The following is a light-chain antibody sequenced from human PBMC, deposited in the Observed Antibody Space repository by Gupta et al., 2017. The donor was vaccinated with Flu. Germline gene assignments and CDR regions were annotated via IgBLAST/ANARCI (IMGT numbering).Light chain of an antibody. CDR1: SGDIGRFQY. CDR3: SSYAGNNHLI. J-gene: IGLJ2*01. V-gene: IGLV2-8*01. Sequence: QSALTQPPSASGSPGQSVTISCTGTSGDIGRFQYVSWYQQHPGKAPKIIIYEVTKRPSGVPDRFSAFKSGNTASLTISGLQVEDEADYYCSSYAGNNHLIFGGGTKVTVL. CDR2: EVT.